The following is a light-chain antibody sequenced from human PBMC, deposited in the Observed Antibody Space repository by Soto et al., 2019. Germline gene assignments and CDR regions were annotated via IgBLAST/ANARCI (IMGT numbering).Light chain of an antibody. J-gene: IGKJ1*01. V-gene: IGKV3-20*01. Sequence: CSTSQSVANSHVAWYQQRRGLPPRLLIYGASNRATGIPDRFSVSGSGAEFTLTISRLRPDYFAVYFCHQYRSSPPGRFGRGTKVDIK. CDR1: QSVANSH. CDR3: HQYRSSPPGR. CDR2: GAS.